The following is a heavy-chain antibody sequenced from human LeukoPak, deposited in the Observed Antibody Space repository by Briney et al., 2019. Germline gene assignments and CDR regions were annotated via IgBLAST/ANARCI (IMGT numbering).Heavy chain of an antibody. CDR1: GFTVSSNY. V-gene: IGHV3-53*01. J-gene: IGHJ1*01. Sequence: GGSLRLSCAAFGFTVSSNYMSWVRQAPGKGLEWVSVIYSGGRTYYADSVKGRFTISRDNSKNTLYLQMNSLRAEDTAVYYCASTIAVAGPEYFQHWGQGTLVTVSS. CDR2: IYSGGRT. D-gene: IGHD6-19*01. CDR3: ASTIAVAGPEYFQH.